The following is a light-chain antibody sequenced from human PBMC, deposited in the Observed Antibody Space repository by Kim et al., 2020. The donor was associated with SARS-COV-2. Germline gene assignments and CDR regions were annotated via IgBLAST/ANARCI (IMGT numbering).Light chain of an antibody. Sequence: QSITIPCTGTSSDIGAYKFVSWYQQHPGKAPQLIIYDVTERPSGVSNRFSGSKSGNTASLTISGLQAEDEADYHCASYTSRSTPFVFGTGTKVTVL. CDR3: ASYTSRSTPFV. CDR1: SSDIGAYKF. CDR2: DVT. V-gene: IGLV2-14*04. J-gene: IGLJ1*01.